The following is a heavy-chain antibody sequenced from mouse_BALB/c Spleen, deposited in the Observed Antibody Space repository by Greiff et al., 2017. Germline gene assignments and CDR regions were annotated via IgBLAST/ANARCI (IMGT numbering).Heavy chain of an antibody. CDR2: ISSGGST. D-gene: IGHD1-1*01. CDR1: GFTFSSYA. CDR3: ARGETTTRYYFDY. V-gene: IGHV5-6-5*01. Sequence: EVNVVESGGGLVKPGGSLKLSCAASGFTFSSYAMSWVRQTPEKRLEWVASISSGGSTYYPDSVKGRFTISRDNARNILYLQMSSLRSEDTAMYYCARGETTTRYYFDYWGQGTTLTVSS. J-gene: IGHJ2*01.